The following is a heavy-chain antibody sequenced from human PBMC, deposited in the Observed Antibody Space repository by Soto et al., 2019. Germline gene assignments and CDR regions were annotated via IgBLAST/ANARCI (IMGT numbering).Heavy chain of an antibody. CDR1: GFSLSTGGMG. CDR2: IYWDGDR. J-gene: IGHJ6*02. D-gene: IGHD2-21*02. V-gene: IGHV2-5*02. CDR3: VHSRCGGDCLQSYSSHYYYGMDI. Sequence: SGPTLVNPTQTVTLTCTFSGFSLSTGGMGVGWIRQPPGKALEWLALIYWDGDRRYRPSLMSRLTIAKDTSKNQVVLTMTNMDPVDTATYYCVHSRCGGDCLQSYSSHYYYGMDIWGQGTTVTVSS.